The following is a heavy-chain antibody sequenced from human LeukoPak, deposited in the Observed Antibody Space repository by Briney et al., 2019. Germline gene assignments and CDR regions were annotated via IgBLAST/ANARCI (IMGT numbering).Heavy chain of an antibody. CDR1: GGSISSGGYS. CDR3: ARTYYYGSASYYYFDY. V-gene: IGHV4-30-2*01. CDR2: IYHSGST. Sequence: SETLSLTCAVSGGSISSGGYSWSWIRQPPGKVREWIGYIYHSGSTYYNPSLKSRVTISVDRSKNQFSLKLSSVTAADTAVYYCARTYYYGSASYYYFDYWGQGTLVTVSS. D-gene: IGHD3-10*01. J-gene: IGHJ4*02.